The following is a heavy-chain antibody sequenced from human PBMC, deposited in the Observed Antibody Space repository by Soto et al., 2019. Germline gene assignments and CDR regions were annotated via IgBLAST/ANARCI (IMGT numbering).Heavy chain of an antibody. J-gene: IGHJ3*02. V-gene: IGHV4-59*01. CDR1: GGSISSYY. CDR3: EREGSGYDVAFDI. CDR2: IYYSGST. D-gene: IGHD5-12*01. Sequence: SETLSLTCTVSGGSISSYYWSWIRQPPGKGLEWIGYIYYSGSTNYNPSLKSRVTISVDTSKNQFSLKLSSVTAADTAVYYCEREGSGYDVAFDIWGQGTMVTVSS.